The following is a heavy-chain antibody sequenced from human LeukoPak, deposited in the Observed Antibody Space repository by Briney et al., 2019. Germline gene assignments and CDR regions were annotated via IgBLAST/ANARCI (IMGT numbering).Heavy chain of an antibody. J-gene: IGHJ4*02. V-gene: IGHV3-30*18. Sequence: QPGGSLRLSCAASGFTFSNYAMKWVRQAPGKGLEWVAVISYDGSNKYYADSVKGRFTISRDNSKNTLYLQMNSLRAEDTAVYYCAKDIEEWLVKGGGCFDYWGQGTLVTVSS. D-gene: IGHD6-19*01. CDR2: ISYDGSNK. CDR1: GFTFSNYA. CDR3: AKDIEEWLVKGGGCFDY.